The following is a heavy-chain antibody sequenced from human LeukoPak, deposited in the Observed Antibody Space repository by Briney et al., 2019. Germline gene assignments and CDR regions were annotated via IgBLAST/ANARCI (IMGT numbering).Heavy chain of an antibody. D-gene: IGHD3-22*01. J-gene: IGHJ4*02. Sequence: GGSLRLSCAASGFTFSNYAMHSVRQAPGKGLEWVAFIRYDGSNKYYPDSVKGRFTISRDNSKNTLYLQMNSLRVEDTAVYYCAKSLTYYYDSSGYYLFDYWGQGALVTVSS. CDR3: AKSLTYYYDSSGYYLFDY. CDR2: IRYDGSNK. V-gene: IGHV3-30*02. CDR1: GFTFSNYA.